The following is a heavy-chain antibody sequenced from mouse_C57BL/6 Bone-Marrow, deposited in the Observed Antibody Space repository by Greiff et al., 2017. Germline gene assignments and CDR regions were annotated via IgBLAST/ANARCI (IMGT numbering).Heavy chain of an antibody. D-gene: IGHD1-1*01. Sequence: VQLQQSGPELVKPGASVKMSCKASGYTFTDYNMHWVKQSHGKSLEWIGYINPNNGGTSYNQKFKGKATLTVNKSSSTAYMELRSLTSEDSAVYYCAEGRSTVYWYFDVWGTGTTVTVSS. J-gene: IGHJ1*03. CDR3: AEGRSTVYWYFDV. CDR2: INPNNGGT. CDR1: GYTFTDYN. V-gene: IGHV1-22*01.